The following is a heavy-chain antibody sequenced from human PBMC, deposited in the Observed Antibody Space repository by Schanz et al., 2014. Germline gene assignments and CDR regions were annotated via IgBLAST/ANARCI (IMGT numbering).Heavy chain of an antibody. J-gene: IGHJ4*02. CDR1: GFTLSNSD. CDR2: IGYLGDT. V-gene: IGHV3-13*01. CDR3: ARDSRPNYDCLTAYYSIDY. D-gene: IGHD3-9*01. Sequence: EVQLVESGGGLVQPGGSLRLSCAASGFTLSNSDMHWVRQGTGKGLEWVSTIGYLGDTYYPDSVKGRFTVSRDSGQNSLYLQMNSLRAGDTAVYYCARDSRPNYDCLTAYYSIDYWGQGALXSVSS.